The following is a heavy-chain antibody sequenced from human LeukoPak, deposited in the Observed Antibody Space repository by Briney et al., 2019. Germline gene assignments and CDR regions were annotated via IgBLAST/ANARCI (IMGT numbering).Heavy chain of an antibody. Sequence: KSGGSLRLSCAASGFTFSSYWMHWVRQAPGKGLVRVSRISSDGSSTSYADSVKGRFTISRDNAKNTLYLQMNSLRAEDTAVYYCARSSSGYLYWGQGTLVTVSS. CDR1: GFTFSSYW. CDR3: ARSSSGYLY. CDR2: ISSDGSST. J-gene: IGHJ4*02. V-gene: IGHV3-74*01. D-gene: IGHD3-22*01.